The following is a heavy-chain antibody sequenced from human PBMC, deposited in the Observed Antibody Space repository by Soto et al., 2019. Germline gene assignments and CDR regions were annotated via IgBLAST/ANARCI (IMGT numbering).Heavy chain of an antibody. Sequence: QVQLQESGPGLVKPSETLSLTCTVSGGSISSYYWSWIRQPPGKGLEWIGYIYYSGSTNYNPSLKSRGTISVYTSKNHFSLKLSSVTAADTAVYYCARDIMGTNYYYYGMDVWGQGTTVTVSS. CDR3: ARDIMGTNYYYYGMDV. V-gene: IGHV4-59*01. D-gene: IGHD2-8*01. CDR2: IYYSGST. CDR1: GGSISSYY. J-gene: IGHJ6*02.